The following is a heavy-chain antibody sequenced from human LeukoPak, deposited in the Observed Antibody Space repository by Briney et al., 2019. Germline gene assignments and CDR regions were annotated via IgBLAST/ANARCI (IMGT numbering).Heavy chain of an antibody. J-gene: IGHJ4*02. CDR3: ARDGYNSDFDY. D-gene: IGHD5-24*01. CDR1: GYTFTGYY. CDR2: INPNSGGT. V-gene: IGHV1-2*02. Sequence: ASVKVSCKASGYTFTGYYLHWVRQAPGQGLEWMGWINPNSGGTSYAQKFQGRVTMTRDTSISTAYMELSRLRSDDTAVYYCARDGYNSDFDYWGQGTLVTVSS.